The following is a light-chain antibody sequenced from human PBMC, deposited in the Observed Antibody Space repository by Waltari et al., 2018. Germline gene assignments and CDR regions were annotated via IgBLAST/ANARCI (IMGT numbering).Light chain of an antibody. Sequence: DIVMTQSPDSLAVSLGERATLNCKSSQNLLYTSNNKNSLARYQQKPGQPPKLLIYWASMLQSGVPDRFGGSGSGTDFTLTISSLQAEDVALYYCQQYYSIPWTFGQGTKVEIK. CDR3: QQYYSIPWT. CDR1: QNLLYTSNNKNS. J-gene: IGKJ1*01. CDR2: WAS. V-gene: IGKV4-1*01.